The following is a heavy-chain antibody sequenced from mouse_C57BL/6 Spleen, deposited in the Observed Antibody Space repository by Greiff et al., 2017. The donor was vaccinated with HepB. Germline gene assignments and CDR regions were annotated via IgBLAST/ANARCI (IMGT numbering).Heavy chain of an antibody. CDR1: GFTFSDFY. V-gene: IGHV7-1*01. J-gene: IGHJ1*03. CDR2: SRNKANDYTT. Sequence: EVKLVESGGGLVQSGRSLRLSCATSGFTFSDFYMEWVRQAPGKGLEWIAASRNKANDYTTAYSASVKGRFIVSRDTSQSILYLQMNALRAEDTAIYYCARDAVWYFDVWGTGTTVTVSS. CDR3: ARDAVWYFDV.